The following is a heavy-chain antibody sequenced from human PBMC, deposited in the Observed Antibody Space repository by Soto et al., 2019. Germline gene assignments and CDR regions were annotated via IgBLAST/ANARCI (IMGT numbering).Heavy chain of an antibody. CDR3: ARGAAGDYAPAYYMDV. J-gene: IGHJ6*03. CDR1: GGSISSSSYY. Sequence: SETLSLTCTVSGGSISSSSYYWGWIRQPPGKGLEWIGSISYSGSTYYNPSLKSRVTISVDMSKNQFSLKLSSVTAADTAVYYCARGAAGDYAPAYYMDVWGKGTTVTVSS. D-gene: IGHD4-17*01. V-gene: IGHV4-39*01. CDR2: ISYSGST.